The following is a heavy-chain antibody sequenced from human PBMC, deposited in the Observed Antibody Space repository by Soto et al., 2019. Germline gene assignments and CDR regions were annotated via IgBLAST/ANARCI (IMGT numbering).Heavy chain of an antibody. CDR1: GFTFTSSA. J-gene: IGHJ4*02. V-gene: IGHV1-58*01. CDR2: IVVGSGNT. CDR3: AAEIYYDILTGYPCFDY. D-gene: IGHD3-9*01. Sequence: EASVKVSCKASGFTFTSSAVQWVRQARGQRLEWIGWIVVGSGNTNYAQKFQERVTITRDMSTSTAYMELSSLRSEDTAVYYCAAEIYYDILTGYPCFDYWGQGTLVTVSS.